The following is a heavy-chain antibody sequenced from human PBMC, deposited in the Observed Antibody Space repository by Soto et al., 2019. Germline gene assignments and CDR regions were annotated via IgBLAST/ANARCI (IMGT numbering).Heavy chain of an antibody. V-gene: IGHV4-59*01. CDR3: ARESYAEYFQH. Sequence: PSETLSLTCTVSGGSISSYYWSWIRQPPGKGLEWIGYIYYSGSTNYNPSLKSRVTISVDTSKNQFSLKLSSVTAADTAVYYCARESYAEYFQHWGQGTLVTVSS. J-gene: IGHJ1*01. D-gene: IGHD1-26*01. CDR1: GGSISSYY. CDR2: IYYSGST.